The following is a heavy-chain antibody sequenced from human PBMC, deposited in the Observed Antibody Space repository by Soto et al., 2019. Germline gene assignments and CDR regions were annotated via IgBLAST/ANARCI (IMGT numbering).Heavy chain of an antibody. V-gene: IGHV4-39*01. J-gene: IGHJ3*01. CDR1: GGSISSTTYY. CDR2: IYYSGRT. D-gene: IGHD3-22*01. CDR3: PRHSSLGSGYYP. Sequence: QLQLQESGPGLVKPSETLSLTCTVSGGSISSTTYYWGWIRQPPGKGLEWIGTIYYSGRTYYNPSLESRVNISLHTSNNQFSLKMNFVTAAETAVYYCPRHSSLGSGYYPWGQGTMVTVSP.